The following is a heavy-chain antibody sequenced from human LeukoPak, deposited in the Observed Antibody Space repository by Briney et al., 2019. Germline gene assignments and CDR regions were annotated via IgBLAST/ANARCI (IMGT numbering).Heavy chain of an antibody. V-gene: IGHV4-59*08. CDR3: ARLKTTLDWYFAL. CDR1: GGSISSYY. Sequence: SETLSLTCTVSGGSISSYYWSWIRQPPGKGLEWIGYIYYSGSTNYNPSLKSRVTISVDTSKNQFSLKLSSVTAADMAVYYCARLKTTLDWYFALWGRGTLVTVSS. D-gene: IGHD1-1*01. CDR2: IYYSGST. J-gene: IGHJ2*01.